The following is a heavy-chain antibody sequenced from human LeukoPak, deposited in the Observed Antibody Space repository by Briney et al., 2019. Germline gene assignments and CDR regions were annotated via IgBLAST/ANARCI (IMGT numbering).Heavy chain of an antibody. V-gene: IGHV3-23*01. CDR3: AKSLVHHVVPAAPRYYYYGMDV. D-gene: IGHD2-2*01. Sequence: AISGSGGSTYYADSVKGRFTISRDNSKNTLYLQMNSLRAEDTAVYYCAKSLVHHVVPAAPRYYYYGMDVWGQGTTVTVSS. J-gene: IGHJ6*02. CDR2: ISGSGGST.